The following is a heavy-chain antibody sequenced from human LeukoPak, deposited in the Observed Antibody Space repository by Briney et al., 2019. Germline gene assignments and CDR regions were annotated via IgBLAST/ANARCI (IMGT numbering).Heavy chain of an antibody. CDR1: GFTFSSYT. CDR2: ISFDGSNK. Sequence: QPGRSLRLSCAASGFTFSSYTIHWVRQPPGKGLEWVAVISFDGSNKYYADSVKGRFTISRDNSKNTLYLQMNSLRAEDTAVYYCAREELGSSPGFDPWGQGTLVTVSS. D-gene: IGHD3-16*01. CDR3: AREELGSSPGFDP. V-gene: IGHV3-30-3*01. J-gene: IGHJ5*02.